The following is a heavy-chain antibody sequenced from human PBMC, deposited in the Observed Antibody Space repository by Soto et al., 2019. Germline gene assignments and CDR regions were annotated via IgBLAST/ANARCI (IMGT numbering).Heavy chain of an antibody. D-gene: IGHD3-3*01. Sequence: SETLSLTCAVYGGSFSGYYWSWIRQPPGKGLEWIGEINHSGSTNNNPSLKSRVTKSVDTSKNQFSLKLSSVTAADTAVYYCARRYGVVMGGNNYYYMEVWGKGTTVTVSS. CDR3: ARRYGVVMGGNNYYYMEV. CDR1: GGSFSGYY. CDR2: INHSGST. V-gene: IGHV4-34*01. J-gene: IGHJ6*03.